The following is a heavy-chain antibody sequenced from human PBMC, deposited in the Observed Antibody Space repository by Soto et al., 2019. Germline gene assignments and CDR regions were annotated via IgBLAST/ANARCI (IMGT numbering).Heavy chain of an antibody. CDR2: IVLRGEK. D-gene: IGHD6-19*01. CDR3: ARRHLAVAVSPWFDP. J-gene: IGHJ5*02. CDR1: GLSITDSEMG. V-gene: IGHV2-26*01. Sequence: QVTLKESGPVLVKPTETLTLICTVSGLSITDSEMGVSWFRQPPGQPLEWLAHIVLRGEKSYRLFLKSRLALSTNTPKSQIVLTMTNLDPADTATYYCARRHLAVAVSPWFDPWGQGIPVTVSS.